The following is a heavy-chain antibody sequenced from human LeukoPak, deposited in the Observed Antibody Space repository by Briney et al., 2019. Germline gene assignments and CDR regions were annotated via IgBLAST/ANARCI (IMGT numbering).Heavy chain of an antibody. J-gene: IGHJ6*02. CDR1: GYTLTELS. D-gene: IGHD6-13*01. V-gene: IGHV1-24*01. Sequence: ASVTVSCKVSGYTLTELSMHWVRQAPGKGLEWMGGFDPEDGETIYAQKLQGRVTMTEDTSTDTAYMELSSLRSEDTAVYYCATGGIAAARPHYYYYYGMDVWGQGTTVTVSS. CDR2: FDPEDGET. CDR3: ATGGIAAARPHYYYYYGMDV.